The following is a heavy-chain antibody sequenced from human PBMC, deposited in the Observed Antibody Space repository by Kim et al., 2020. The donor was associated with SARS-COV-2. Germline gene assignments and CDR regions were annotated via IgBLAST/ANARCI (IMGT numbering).Heavy chain of an antibody. V-gene: IGHV3-23*01. CDR2: ISGSGGYT. J-gene: IGHJ4*02. CDR1: GFTFSAYD. Sequence: GGSLRLSCVASGFTFSAYDMSWVRQTPEKGLEWVSVISGSGGYTYYADSVKGRFPISRDNSKNTVFLQMDRLRAEDTALYYCAKCLHDWTTGATDWGQGILVTVSS. D-gene: IGHD4-17*01. CDR3: AKCLHDWTTGATD.